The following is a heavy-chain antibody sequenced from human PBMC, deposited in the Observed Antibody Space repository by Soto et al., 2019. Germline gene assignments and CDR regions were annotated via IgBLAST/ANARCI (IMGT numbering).Heavy chain of an antibody. J-gene: IGHJ6*03. V-gene: IGHV2-26*01. Sequence: SGPTLVNPTETLTLTCTVSGFSLSNARMGVSWIRQPPGKALEWLAHIFSNDEKSYSTSLKSRLTISKVTSKSQVVLTMTNMDPVDTATYYCARIGVAGYYMDVWGKGTTVTVSS. CDR3: ARIGVAGYYMDV. CDR1: GFSLSNARMG. D-gene: IGHD6-19*01. CDR2: IFSNDEK.